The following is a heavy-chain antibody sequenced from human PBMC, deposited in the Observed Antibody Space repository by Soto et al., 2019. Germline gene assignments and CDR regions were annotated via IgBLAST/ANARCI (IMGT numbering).Heavy chain of an antibody. D-gene: IGHD2-2*01. Sequence: PSETLSLTCTVSGGSISSHYWSWIRQPPGKGLEWIGYIYYSGSTNYNPSLKSRVTISVDTSKNQFSLKLSSVTAADTAVYYCARGNAMNWFDPWGQGTLVTVSS. V-gene: IGHV4-59*11. CDR1: GGSISSHY. CDR2: IYYSGST. CDR3: ARGNAMNWFDP. J-gene: IGHJ5*02.